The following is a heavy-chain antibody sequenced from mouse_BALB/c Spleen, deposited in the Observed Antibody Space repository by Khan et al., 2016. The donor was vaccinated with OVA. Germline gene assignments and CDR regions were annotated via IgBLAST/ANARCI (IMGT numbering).Heavy chain of an antibody. CDR2: ISSAGSYT. CDR3: ARRGYDEAWFAY. J-gene: IGHJ3*01. CDR1: GFTFSNYD. V-gene: IGHV5-6*01. D-gene: IGHD2-2*01. Sequence: EVELVESGGDLVKPGGSLKLSCAASGFTFSNYDMSWVRQTPDKRLGWVATISSAGSYTYYPDSVKGRFTISRDNAKNTLYLQLSILKSEATAMYYCARRGYDEAWFAYWGHGTLVTVSA.